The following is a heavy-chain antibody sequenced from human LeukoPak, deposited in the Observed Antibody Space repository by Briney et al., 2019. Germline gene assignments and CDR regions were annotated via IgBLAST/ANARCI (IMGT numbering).Heavy chain of an antibody. D-gene: IGHD1-26*01. CDR2: INHSGST. V-gene: IGHV4-34*01. CDR1: GGSFSGYY. CDR3: ARGLIAGAQAPVGY. Sequence: PSETLSLTCAVYGGSFSGYYWSWIRQPPGKGLEWIGEINHSGSTNYNPSLKSRVTISVDTSKNQFSLKLSSVTAADPAVYYCARGLIAGAQAPVGYWGQGTLVTVSS. J-gene: IGHJ4*02.